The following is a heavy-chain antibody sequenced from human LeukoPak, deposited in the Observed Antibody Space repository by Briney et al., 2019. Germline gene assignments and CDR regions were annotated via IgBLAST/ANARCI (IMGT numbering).Heavy chain of an antibody. V-gene: IGHV3-23*01. CDR1: GFTFSSYA. J-gene: IGHJ5*02. CDR3: GKEGGA. D-gene: IGHD3-16*01. CDR2: IGGRGGST. Sequence: PXGSLRLSCAASGFTFSSYAMSWVRQAPGKGPEWVSAIGGRGGSTYYADSLGGRFTTSRDNSKDMVYLQMNSLKVEDTATYYCGKEGGAWGQGTKVTVSS.